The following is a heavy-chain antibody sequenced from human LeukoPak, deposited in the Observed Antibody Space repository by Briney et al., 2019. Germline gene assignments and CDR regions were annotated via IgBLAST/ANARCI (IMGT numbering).Heavy chain of an antibody. V-gene: IGHV4-39*07. J-gene: IGHJ4*02. D-gene: IGHD3-16*02. CDR3: ARERDYDYVWGSYRYFDY. CDR2: IYYSGST. Sequence: GSLRLSCAASGFTVSSNYMSWVRQPPGKGLEWIGSIYYSGSTYYNPSLKSRVTISVDTSKNQFSLKLSSVTAADTAVYYCARERDYDYVWGSYRYFDYWGQGTLVTVSS. CDR1: GFTVSSNY.